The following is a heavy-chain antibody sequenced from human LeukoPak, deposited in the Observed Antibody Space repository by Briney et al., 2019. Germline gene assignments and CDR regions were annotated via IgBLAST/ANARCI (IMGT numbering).Heavy chain of an antibody. D-gene: IGHD2/OR15-2a*01. CDR1: SFSFSDFD. Sequence: GGSLRLSCTTSSFSFSDFDMNWVRQAPGKGLEWTSYINFSGSTITYADSVKGRFIISRDNAKNSLYLQLNSLRAEDTAVYYCARENPYADFWGQGTLVTVSS. CDR3: ARENPYADF. J-gene: IGHJ4*02. CDR2: INFSGSTI. V-gene: IGHV3-48*03.